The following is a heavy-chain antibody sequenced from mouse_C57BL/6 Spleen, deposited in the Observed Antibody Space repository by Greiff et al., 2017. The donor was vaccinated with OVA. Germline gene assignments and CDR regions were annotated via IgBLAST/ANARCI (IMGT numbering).Heavy chain of an antibody. CDR1: GYAFSSSW. CDR2: IYPGDGDT. V-gene: IGHV1-82*01. J-gene: IGHJ4*01. Sequence: QVQLQQSGPELVKPGASVKISCTASGYAFSSSWMNWVKQRPGKGLEWIGRIYPGDGDTNYNGKFTGKATLTADKSSSTAYMQLSSLTSEDSAVYFCAREGYYAMDYWGQGTSVTVSS. CDR3: AREGYYAMDY. D-gene: IGHD3-3*01.